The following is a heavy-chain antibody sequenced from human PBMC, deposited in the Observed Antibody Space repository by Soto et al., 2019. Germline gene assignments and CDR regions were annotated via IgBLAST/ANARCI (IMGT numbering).Heavy chain of an antibody. CDR1: GFTFSSYW. V-gene: IGHV3-74*01. Sequence: EVQLVESGGGLVQPGGSLRLSCAASGFTFSSYWMHWVRQVPGKGPVWFSRIKNDGSGTYYADSVKGRLTMSRDNAKNTGYVQTSSRRAGETAVYYCGRGEGDYDDGNGYLGRHWGQGTLVTVSS. CDR2: IKNDGSGT. CDR3: GRGEGDYDDGNGYLGRH. J-gene: IGHJ4*02. D-gene: IGHD3-22*01.